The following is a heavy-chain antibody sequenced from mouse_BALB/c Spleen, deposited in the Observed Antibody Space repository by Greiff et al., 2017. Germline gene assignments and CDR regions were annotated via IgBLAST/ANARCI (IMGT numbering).Heavy chain of an antibody. J-gene: IGHJ3*01. D-gene: IGHD1-1*01. CDR1: GFTFSSFG. V-gene: IGHV5-17*02. CDR3: ARSTTVVPFAY. Sequence: EVMLVESGGGLVQPGGSRKLSCAASGFTFSSFGMHWVRQAPEKGLEWVAYISSGSSTIYYADTVKGRFTISRDNPKNTLFLQMTSLRSEDTAMYYCARSTTVVPFAYWGQGTLVTVSA. CDR2: ISSGSSTI.